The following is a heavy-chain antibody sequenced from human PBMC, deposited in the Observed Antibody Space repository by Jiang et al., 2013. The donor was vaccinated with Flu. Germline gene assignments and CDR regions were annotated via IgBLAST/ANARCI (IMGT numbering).Heavy chain of an antibody. J-gene: IGHJ6*02. V-gene: IGHV3-33*01. D-gene: IGHD4-17*01. CDR2: IWYDGSNK. Sequence: GGGVVQPGRSLRLSCAASGFTFSGYGMHWVRQAPGKGLEWVAVIWYDGSNKYYADSVKGRFTISRDNSKNTLYLQMNSLRAEDTAVYYCARDSVGTQETTVTTFPYYYGMDVWGQGTTVTVSS. CDR3: ARDSVGTQETTVTTFPYYYGMDV. CDR1: GFTFSGYG.